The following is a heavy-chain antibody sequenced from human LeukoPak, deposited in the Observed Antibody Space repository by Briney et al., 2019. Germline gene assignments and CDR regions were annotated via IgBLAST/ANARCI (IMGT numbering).Heavy chain of an antibody. Sequence: PSETLSLTCTVSGRSISSYYWSWIPQPPGKGLEWIGYIYYSGSTNYNPSLKSRVTISVDTSKNQFSLKLSSVTAADTAVYYCAREGSKAPPRWGQGTLVTVSS. J-gene: IGHJ4*02. CDR2: IYYSGST. CDR1: GRSISSYY. D-gene: IGHD6-13*01. CDR3: AREGSKAPPR. V-gene: IGHV4-59*01.